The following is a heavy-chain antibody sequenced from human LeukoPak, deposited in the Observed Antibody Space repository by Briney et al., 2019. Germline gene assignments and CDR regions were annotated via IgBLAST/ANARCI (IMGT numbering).Heavy chain of an antibody. CDR2: ISGSGGST. CDR1: GFTFSSYE. V-gene: IGHV3-23*01. CDR3: AKALDWTLNWFDP. Sequence: PGGSLRLSCAASGFTFSSYEMNWVRQAPGKGLEWVSAISGSGGSTYYADSVKGRFTISRDNSKNTLYLQMNSLRAEDTAVCYCAKALDWTLNWFDPWGQGTLVTVSS. J-gene: IGHJ5*02. D-gene: IGHD3/OR15-3a*01.